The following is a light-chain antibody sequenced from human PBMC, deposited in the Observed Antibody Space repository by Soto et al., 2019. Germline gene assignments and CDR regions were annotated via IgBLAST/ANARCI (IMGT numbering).Light chain of an antibody. CDR2: YAS. V-gene: IGKV1-12*01. CDR1: QGISSW. J-gene: IGKJ2*01. Sequence: DILMTQSPSSVSASVGDRVSSTCRASQGISSWLAWYQQKPGRAPKLLISYASTLQTGIPSRFSGSGSGTDFTLTISSLQPEDFATYYCQQANSFPHTFGQGTRVEIK. CDR3: QQANSFPHT.